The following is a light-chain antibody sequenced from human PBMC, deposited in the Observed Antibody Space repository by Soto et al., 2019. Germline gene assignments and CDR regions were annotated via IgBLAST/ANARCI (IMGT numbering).Light chain of an antibody. Sequence: QSALTQPRSVSGSPGQSVTITCTETKSDIGAYNYVSWYQQHPGKAPKLIIYDVSKRPSGVPDRFSGSKSGNTASLTISGLQAEDEADYYCCSFAGTYTFELFGGGTKVTVL. CDR3: CSFAGTYTFEL. V-gene: IGLV2-11*01. CDR2: DVS. J-gene: IGLJ3*02. CDR1: KSDIGAYNY.